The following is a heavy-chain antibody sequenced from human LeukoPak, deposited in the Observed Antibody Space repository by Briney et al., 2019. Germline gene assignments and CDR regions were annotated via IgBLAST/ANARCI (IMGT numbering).Heavy chain of an antibody. V-gene: IGHV1-8*02. J-gene: IGHJ4*02. CDR2: MNPNSGNT. CDR3: AAQYRYSGSFETDY. D-gene: IGHD1-26*01. CDR1: GYTFTSYG. Sequence: RASVKVSCKASGYTFTSYGISWVRQAPGQGLEWMGWMNPNSGNTGYAQKFQGRVTMTRNTSISTAYMELSSLRSEDTAVYYCAAQYRYSGSFETDYWGQGTLVTVSS.